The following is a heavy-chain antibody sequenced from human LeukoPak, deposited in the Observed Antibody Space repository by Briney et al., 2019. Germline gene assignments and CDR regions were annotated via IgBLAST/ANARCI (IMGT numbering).Heavy chain of an antibody. Sequence: QPGGSLRLSCAASGFTFSSYAMSWVRQAPGKGLEWVSAISGSGGSTYYADSVKGRFTISRDNAENTLYLQMNSLGAEDTAVYYCARDDHYNYYYMDVWGKGTTVTVSS. D-gene: IGHD3-16*01. CDR1: GFTFSSYA. J-gene: IGHJ6*03. CDR3: ARDDHYNYYYMDV. V-gene: IGHV3-23*01. CDR2: ISGSGGST.